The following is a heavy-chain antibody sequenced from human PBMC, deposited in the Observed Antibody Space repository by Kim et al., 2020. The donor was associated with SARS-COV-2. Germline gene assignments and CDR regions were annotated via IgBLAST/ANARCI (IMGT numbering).Heavy chain of an antibody. CDR1: GFTFSSYG. J-gene: IGHJ6*02. CDR3: AKGSTKTYYDILTGSVWGGMDV. D-gene: IGHD3-9*01. Sequence: GGSLRLSCAASGFTFSSYGMHWVRQAPGKGLEWVAVISYDGSNKYYADSVKGRFTISRDNSKNTLYLQMNSLRAEDTAVYYCAKGSTKTYYDILTGSVWGGMDVWGQGTTVTVSS. CDR2: ISYDGSNK. V-gene: IGHV3-30*18.